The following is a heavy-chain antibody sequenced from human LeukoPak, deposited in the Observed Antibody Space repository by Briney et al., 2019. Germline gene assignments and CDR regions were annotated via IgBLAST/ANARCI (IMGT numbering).Heavy chain of an antibody. CDR2: IYTSGST. Sequence: SETLSLTCTVSGGSISSYYWSWIRQPAGKGLEWIGRIYTSGSTNYNPSLKSRVTISVDTSKNQFSLKLSSVTAADTAVYYCARARHPPGRWLLLPYFDYWGQGTLVTVSS. CDR1: GGSISSYY. J-gene: IGHJ4*02. V-gene: IGHV4-4*07. CDR3: ARARHPPGRWLLLPYFDY. D-gene: IGHD5-24*01.